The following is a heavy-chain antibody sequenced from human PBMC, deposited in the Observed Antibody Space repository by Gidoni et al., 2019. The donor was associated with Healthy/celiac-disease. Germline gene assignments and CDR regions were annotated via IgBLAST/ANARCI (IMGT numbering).Heavy chain of an antibody. Sequence: QVQLQQWGAGLLKPSETLSLTCAVYGGSFSGYYWSWIRQPPGKGLEWIGEINHSGSTNYNPSLKIRVTISVDTSKNQFSLKLSSVTAADTAVYYCARRPPGLSNPFDYWGQGTLVTVSS. CDR3: ARRPPGLSNPFDY. CDR2: INHSGST. CDR1: GGSFSGYY. V-gene: IGHV4-34*01. J-gene: IGHJ4*02.